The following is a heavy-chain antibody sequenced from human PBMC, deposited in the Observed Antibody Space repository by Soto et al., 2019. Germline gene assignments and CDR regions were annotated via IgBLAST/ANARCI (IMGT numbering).Heavy chain of an antibody. D-gene: IGHD6-19*01. V-gene: IGHV3-66*01. CDR3: AREEYSSGTGYLQH. Sequence: WGSLRLSCVASGFIVSSNYMNWVRQAPGKGLEWVSRIYSGGSTYYADSVKGRFTISRDNSKNTLYLQMNSLRAEDTAVYYCAREEYSSGTGYLQHWGQGTLVTVSS. CDR2: IYSGGST. J-gene: IGHJ1*01. CDR1: GFIVSSNY.